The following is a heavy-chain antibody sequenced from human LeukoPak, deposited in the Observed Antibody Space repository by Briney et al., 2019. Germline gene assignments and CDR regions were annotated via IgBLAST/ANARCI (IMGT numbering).Heavy chain of an antibody. CDR3: ARLGSSSWPGWFDP. V-gene: IGHV4-39*01. CDR2: IYYSGST. Sequence: PSETLSLTCTVSGGSISSSSYYWGWIRQPPGKGLEWIGSIYYSGSTYYNPSLKSRVTISVDTSKNQFSLKLSSVTAADTAVYYRARLGSSSWPGWFDPWGQGTLVTVSS. J-gene: IGHJ5*02. D-gene: IGHD6-13*01. CDR1: GGSISSSSYY.